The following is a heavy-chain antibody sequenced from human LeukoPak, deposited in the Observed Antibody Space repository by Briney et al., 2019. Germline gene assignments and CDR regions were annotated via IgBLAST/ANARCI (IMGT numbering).Heavy chain of an antibody. CDR2: ISYDGSNK. J-gene: IGHJ4*02. V-gene: IGHV3-30-3*01. D-gene: IGHD6-13*01. CDR3: ARSSLGIAAAGDFDY. Sequence: GRSLRLSCAASGFTFSSYAMHWVRQAPGKGLEWVAVISYDGSNKYYADSVKGRFTISRDNSKNTLCLQMNSLRAEDTAVYYCARSSLGIAAAGDFDYWGQGTLVTVSS. CDR1: GFTFSSYA.